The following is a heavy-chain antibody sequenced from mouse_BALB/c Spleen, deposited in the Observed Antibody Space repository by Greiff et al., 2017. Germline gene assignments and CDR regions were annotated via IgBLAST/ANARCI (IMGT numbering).Heavy chain of an antibody. CDR2: ISIGGGST. CDR1: GFAFGAYA. D-gene: IGHD3-3*01. V-gene: IGHV5-12-1*01. CDR3: ARHGLDYFDY. J-gene: IGHJ2*01. Sequence: EVKLVESGGALVKPGGSLNLSFAASGFAFGAYAISGVRQTPEKRLGWVAYISIGGGSTYYPDTVKGRFTISRDNAKNTLYLQMSSLKSEDTARYYCARHGLDYFDYWGQGTTLTVSS.